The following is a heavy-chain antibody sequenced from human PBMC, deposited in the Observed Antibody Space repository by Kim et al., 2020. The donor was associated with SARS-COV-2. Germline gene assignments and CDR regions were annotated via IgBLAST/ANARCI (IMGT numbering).Heavy chain of an antibody. D-gene: IGHD3-3*01. J-gene: IGHJ4*02. CDR3: ASGLTIFGVVITHFDY. Sequence: SLKTRVTISVDTSKSQFSLKLSSVTAADTAVYYCASGLTIFGVVITHFDYWGQGTLVTVSS. V-gene: IGHV4-31*02.